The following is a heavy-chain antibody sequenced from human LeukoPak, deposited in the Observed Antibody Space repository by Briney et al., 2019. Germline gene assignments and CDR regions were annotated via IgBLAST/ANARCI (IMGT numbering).Heavy chain of an antibody. CDR1: GGTFSSYA. J-gene: IGHJ4*02. D-gene: IGHD7-27*01. V-gene: IGHV1-69*06. CDR3: ATGRNWGLVYDY. Sequence: ASVKVSCKASGGTFSSYAISWVRQAPGQGLEWMGGIIPIFGTAIYAQKFQGRVTMTEDTSTDTAYMELSSLRSEDTAVYYCATGRNWGLVYDYWGQGTLVTVSS. CDR2: IIPIFGTA.